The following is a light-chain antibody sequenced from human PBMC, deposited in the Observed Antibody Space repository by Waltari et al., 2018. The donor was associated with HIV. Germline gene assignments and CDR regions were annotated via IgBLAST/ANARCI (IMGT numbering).Light chain of an antibody. V-gene: IGLV1-40*01. J-gene: IGLJ2*01. CDR2: SDI. CDR3: QSYDSSLRASV. CDR1: RSNIGAGFF. Sequence: QSALTQPPSVSGAPGQRVTISCTGNRSNIGAGFFVHWYKHLPGTAPKLLVYSDINRPSGVPDRFSGSKSGTSASLVITGLQAEDEADYYCQSYDSSLRASVFGGGTKLTVL.